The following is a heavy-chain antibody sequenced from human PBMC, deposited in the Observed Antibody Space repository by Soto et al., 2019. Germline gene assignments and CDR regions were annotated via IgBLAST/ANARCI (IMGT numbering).Heavy chain of an antibody. J-gene: IGHJ4*02. V-gene: IGHV5-10-1*01. Sequence: GESLKISCKGSGYSFTSYWISWVRQMPGKGLEWMGRIDPSDSYTNYSPSFQGHVTISADKSISTAYLQWSSLKASDTAMYYCARHPVVIVATSEFDYWGQGTLVTVSS. CDR1: GYSFTSYW. D-gene: IGHD5-12*01. CDR2: IDPSDSYT. CDR3: ARHPVVIVATSEFDY.